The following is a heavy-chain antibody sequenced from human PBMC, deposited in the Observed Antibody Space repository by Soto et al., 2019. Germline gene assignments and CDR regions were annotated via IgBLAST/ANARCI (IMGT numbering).Heavy chain of an antibody. V-gene: IGHV1-18*01. CDR1: GYTFTSYG. CDR3: AREGGDSGYDSVDY. CDR2: ISAYNDNT. D-gene: IGHD5-12*01. Sequence: ASVKVSCKASGYTFTSYGISWVRQAPGQGLEWMGWISAYNDNTNYALKLQGRVTMTTETSTSTAYMKLRSLRSDDTAVYYCAREGGDSGYDSVDYWGQGTLVTVSS. J-gene: IGHJ4*02.